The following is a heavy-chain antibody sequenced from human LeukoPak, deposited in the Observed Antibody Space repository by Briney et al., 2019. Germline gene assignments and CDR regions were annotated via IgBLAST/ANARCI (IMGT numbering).Heavy chain of an antibody. CDR3: APTDVSYFDY. J-gene: IGHJ4*02. CDR1: GYTFIGYY. Sequence: ASVKVSCKASGYTFIGYYMHWVRQAPGQGPEWMGWIDPKSGGTNYAQKFQGRVTMTRDTSISTAYMELNSLRSDDTAVYYCAPTDVSYFDYWGQGTLVTVSP. V-gene: IGHV1-2*02. CDR2: IDPKSGGT. D-gene: IGHD3-16*01.